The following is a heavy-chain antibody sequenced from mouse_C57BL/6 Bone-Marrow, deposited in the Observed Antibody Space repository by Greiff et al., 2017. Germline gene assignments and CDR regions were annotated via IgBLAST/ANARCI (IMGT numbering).Heavy chain of an antibody. Sequence: VQLQQSGPVLVKPGASVKMSCKASGYTFTDYYMNWVKQSHGKSLEWIGVINPYNGGTSYNQKFKGKATLTVDKSSSTAYMELNSLTSEDSAVYYCATPFYGSSYYFDYWGQGTTLTVSS. V-gene: IGHV1-19*01. D-gene: IGHD1-1*01. CDR2: INPYNGGT. J-gene: IGHJ2*01. CDR1: GYTFTDYY. CDR3: ATPFYGSSYYFDY.